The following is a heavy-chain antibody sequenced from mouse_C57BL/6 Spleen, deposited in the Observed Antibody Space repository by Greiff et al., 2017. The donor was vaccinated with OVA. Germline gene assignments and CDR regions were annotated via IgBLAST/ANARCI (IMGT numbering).Heavy chain of an antibody. Sequence: EVKVVESGGGLVKPGGSLKLSCAASGFTFSDYGMHWVRQAPEKGLEWVAYISSGSSTIYYADTVKGRFTISRDNAKNTLFLQMTSLRSEDTAMYYCARRITTVVAKEAWFAYWGQGTLVTVSA. CDR1: GFTFSDYG. CDR2: ISSGSSTI. D-gene: IGHD1-1*01. J-gene: IGHJ3*01. V-gene: IGHV5-17*01. CDR3: ARRITTVVAKEAWFAY.